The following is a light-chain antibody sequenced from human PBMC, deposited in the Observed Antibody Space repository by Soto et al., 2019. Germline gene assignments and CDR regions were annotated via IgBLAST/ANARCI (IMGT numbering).Light chain of an antibody. CDR2: SAS. V-gene: IGKV1-27*01. Sequence: QKPGKVPRFLICSASILRSGVPSRFSGSGSGTDFTLTISSLQPEDVATYYCQQTNSFPFTFGQGTRLEIK. CDR3: QQTNSFPFT. J-gene: IGKJ5*01.